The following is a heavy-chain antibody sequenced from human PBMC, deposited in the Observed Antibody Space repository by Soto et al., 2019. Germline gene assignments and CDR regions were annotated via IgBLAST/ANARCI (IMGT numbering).Heavy chain of an antibody. Sequence: QVQLVESGGGVVQPGRSLRLSCAASGFTFSSYAMHWVRQAPGKGLEWVTVISYDGNNKYYADSVEGRFTISRDNSKNTLYLQMNSLTTEDTGVYYCAGSQQTTVTSPLADPWGQGTLVTVSS. D-gene: IGHD4-17*01. CDR1: GFTFSSYA. V-gene: IGHV3-30-3*01. J-gene: IGHJ5*02. CDR3: AGSQQTTVTSPLADP. CDR2: ISYDGNNK.